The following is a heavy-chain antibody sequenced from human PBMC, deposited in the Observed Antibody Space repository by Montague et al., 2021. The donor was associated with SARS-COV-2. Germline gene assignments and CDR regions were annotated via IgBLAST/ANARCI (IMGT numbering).Heavy chain of an antibody. J-gene: IGHJ4*02. CDR3: ARGARQGYGFRLGSFDS. V-gene: IGHV4-34*01. D-gene: IGHD3-10*01. Sequence: SETLSLTCAVYGVSFRGYYWNWLSQPPGKALEWIWEINHSGSTNYNPSLKSRVTMSVDTSKNQFSLKLSSVTAADTAVYYCARGARQGYGFRLGSFDSWGQGTLVNVSS. CDR1: GVSFRGYY. CDR2: INHSGST.